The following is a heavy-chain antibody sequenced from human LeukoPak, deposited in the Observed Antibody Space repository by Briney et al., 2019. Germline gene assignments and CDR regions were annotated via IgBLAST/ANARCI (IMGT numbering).Heavy chain of an antibody. CDR2: ISSSSSYI. CDR3: ARENGYNNAFDI. CDR1: GFTFSSYS. D-gene: IGHD5-24*01. Sequence: PGGSLRLSCAASGFTFSSYSMNWVRQAPGKGLEWVSSISSSSSYIYYADSVKGRFTISRDNAKNSLYLQMNSLRAEDTAVYYCARENGYNNAFDIWGQGTMVTVSS. J-gene: IGHJ3*02. V-gene: IGHV3-21*01.